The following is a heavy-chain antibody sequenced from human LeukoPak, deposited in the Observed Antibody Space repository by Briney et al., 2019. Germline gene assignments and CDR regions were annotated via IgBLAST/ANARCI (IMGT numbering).Heavy chain of an antibody. CDR3: ARDSRSFIVMITEPRKNLVDY. J-gene: IGHJ4*02. Sequence: GGSLRLSCAASGFTFSSYAMSWVRQAPGMGLEWVSAISGSGGSTYYADSVKGRFTISRDNSKNTLYLQMNSLRVEDTAVYYCARDSRSFIVMITEPRKNLVDYWGQGTLVTVSS. D-gene: IGHD3-16*01. V-gene: IGHV3-23*01. CDR2: ISGSGGST. CDR1: GFTFSSYA.